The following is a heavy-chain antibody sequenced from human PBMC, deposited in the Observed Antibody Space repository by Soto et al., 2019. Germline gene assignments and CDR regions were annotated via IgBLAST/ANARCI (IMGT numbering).Heavy chain of an antibody. D-gene: IGHD2-15*01. Sequence: SETLSLTSPVSGGTIRSYYWSWIRQPPGKGLEWIGYIYYSGSTNYNPSLKSRVTISVDTSKNQFSLKLSSVTAADTAVYYCARVSLVDYYFDYWGQGTLVTVSS. V-gene: IGHV4-59*01. J-gene: IGHJ4*02. CDR3: ARVSLVDYYFDY. CDR2: IYYSGST. CDR1: GGTIRSYY.